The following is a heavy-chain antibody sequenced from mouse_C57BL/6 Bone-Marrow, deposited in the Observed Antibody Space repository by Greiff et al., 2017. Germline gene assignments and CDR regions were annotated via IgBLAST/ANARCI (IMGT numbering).Heavy chain of an antibody. CDR1: GYTFTSYG. CDR2: IYPRSGNT. Sequence: QVQLQQSGAELARPGASVKLSCKASGYTFTSYGISWVKQRTGQGLEWIGEIYPRSGNTYYNEKFKGKATLTADKSSSTAYMELRSLTSEDSAVYFCARRSGFITTVVGGFDYWGQGTTLTVSS. D-gene: IGHD1-1*01. CDR3: ARRSGFITTVVGGFDY. J-gene: IGHJ2*01. V-gene: IGHV1-81*01.